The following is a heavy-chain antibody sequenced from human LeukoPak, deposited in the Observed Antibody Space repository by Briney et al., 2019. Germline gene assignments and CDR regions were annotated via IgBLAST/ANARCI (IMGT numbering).Heavy chain of an antibody. CDR2: ISYDASNK. Sequence: GGSLRLSCAASGFTFSSYAMHWVRQAPGKGLEWVAVISYDASNKYYADSVKGRFTISRDNSKNTLYLLMNSLRAEDTAVYYCARVNEGFDTSSAFDYWGQGTLVTVSS. CDR1: GFTFSSYA. J-gene: IGHJ4*02. D-gene: IGHD6-13*01. V-gene: IGHV3-30-3*01. CDR3: ARVNEGFDTSSAFDY.